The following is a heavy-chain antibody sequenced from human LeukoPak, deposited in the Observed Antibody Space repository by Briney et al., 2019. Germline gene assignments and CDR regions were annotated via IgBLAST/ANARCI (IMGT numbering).Heavy chain of an antibody. CDR2: FHTDGGI. CDR1: GFTFSAYD. CDR3: ARGSGPGVTTIHS. J-gene: IGHJ4*02. D-gene: IGHD3-10*01. V-gene: IGHV3-13*01. Sequence: GGSLRLSCAASGFTFSAYDMHWVRQAPGEGLEWVSAFHTDGGIYYLGSVKGRFTISREDAKNSLYLQMHTLRAGDTAVYYCARGSGPGVTTIHSWGQGTLVIVSS.